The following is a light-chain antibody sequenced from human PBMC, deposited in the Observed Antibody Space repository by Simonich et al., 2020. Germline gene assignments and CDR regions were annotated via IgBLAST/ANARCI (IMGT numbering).Light chain of an antibody. CDR3: QQLNSYPYT. CDR2: AAS. J-gene: IGKJ2*01. V-gene: IGKV1-9*01. Sequence: DIQLTQSPSFLSASVGDRVTITCRTSQGISSYLTWYQQKPGKAPKRLIYAASTFQIGGPSRFSGSGSGTEFTLTISSLQPEDFATYYCQQLNSYPYTFGQGTKLEIK. CDR1: QGISSY.